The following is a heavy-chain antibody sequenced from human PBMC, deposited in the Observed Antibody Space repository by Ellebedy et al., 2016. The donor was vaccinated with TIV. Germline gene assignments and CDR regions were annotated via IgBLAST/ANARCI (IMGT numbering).Heavy chain of an antibody. V-gene: IGHV3-30*18. D-gene: IGHD3-22*01. CDR1: GFAFSSYA. Sequence: GESLKISCAASGFAFSSYAMHWVRQAPGKGLEWVAVIANDESGRHYADSVKGRFTISRDNSKNTLDLQMNSLGVEDTAVYYCVKGGYDRSGYYAPPVECWGQGTLVTVSS. J-gene: IGHJ4*02. CDR3: VKGGYDRSGYYAPPVEC. CDR2: IANDESGR.